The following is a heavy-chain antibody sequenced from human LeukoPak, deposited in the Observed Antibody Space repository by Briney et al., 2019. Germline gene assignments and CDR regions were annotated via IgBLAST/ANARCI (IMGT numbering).Heavy chain of an antibody. CDR3: ARVLYYDSSGFTFSPFDY. Sequence: PSETLSLTCTVSGGSISSSSYYWGWIRQPPGKGLEWIGSIYYSGSTYYNPSLKSRVTISVDTSKNQFSLKLSSVTAADTAVYYCARVLYYDSSGFTFSPFDYWGQGTLVTVSS. J-gene: IGHJ4*02. V-gene: IGHV4-39*07. CDR1: GGSISSSSYY. D-gene: IGHD3-22*01. CDR2: IYYSGST.